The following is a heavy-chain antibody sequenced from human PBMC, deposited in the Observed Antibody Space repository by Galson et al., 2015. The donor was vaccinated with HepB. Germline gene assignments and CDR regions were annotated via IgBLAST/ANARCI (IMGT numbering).Heavy chain of an antibody. Sequence: SLRLSCAASGFTFSNFGMKWVRQAPGKRLEWLSYITGGSPTMYYADSVKGRFTISRDSAKSSLYLQMNSLRAEDTAVYYCARSYNYYYMDVWGEGTTVTVSS. CDR3: ARSYNYYYMDV. V-gene: IGHV3-48*01. CDR2: ITGGSPTM. CDR1: GFTFSNFG. J-gene: IGHJ6*03. D-gene: IGHD3-16*01.